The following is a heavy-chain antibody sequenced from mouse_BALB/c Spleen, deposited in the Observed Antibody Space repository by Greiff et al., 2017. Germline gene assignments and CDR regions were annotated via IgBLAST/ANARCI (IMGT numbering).Heavy chain of an antibody. CDR2: IDPANGNT. D-gene: IGHD2-2*01. J-gene: IGHJ4*01. CDR1: GFNIKDTY. Sequence: EVQLVESGAELVKPGASVKLSCTASGFNIKDTYMHWVKQRPEQGLEWIGRIDPANGNTKYDPKFQGKATITADTSSNTAYLQLSSLTSEDTAVYYCARSIYGYDVDVPMDYWGQGTSVTVSS. CDR3: ARSIYGYDVDVPMDY. V-gene: IGHV14-3*02.